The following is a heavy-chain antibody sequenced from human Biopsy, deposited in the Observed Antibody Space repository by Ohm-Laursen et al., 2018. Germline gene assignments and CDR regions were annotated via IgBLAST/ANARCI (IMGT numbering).Heavy chain of an antibody. CDR3: AADADGYYTEFDY. D-gene: IGHD3-3*01. V-gene: IGHV1-69*04. Sequence: SVKASYNASGGSSSNYAFSWVRQAPGQGLEWVGRIVPILGHLNYAQRFQGRVSITADKSTTYVYMELSRLTSGDTAAYYCAADADGYYTEFDYWGPGTLVSVSS. CDR2: IVPILGHL. J-gene: IGHJ4*02. CDR1: GGSSSNYA.